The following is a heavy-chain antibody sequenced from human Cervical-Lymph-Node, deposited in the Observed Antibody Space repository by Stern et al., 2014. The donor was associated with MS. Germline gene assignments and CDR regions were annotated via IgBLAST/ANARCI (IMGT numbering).Heavy chain of an antibody. CDR1: GGTTTKHA. CDR2: IVPVLSAT. J-gene: IGHJ5*02. CDR3: ARRGSARRGSGWVSP. D-gene: IGHD6-19*01. V-gene: IGHV1-69*01. Sequence: DQLVESGAEVRKPGSSVKVSCKASGGTTTKHAIGWVRQAPGQGLEWMGEIVPVLSATNCAQKFQGRVTIAADESATSTYMELNSLTSEDTDVYYCARRGSARRGSGWVSPWGQGTLVTVSS.